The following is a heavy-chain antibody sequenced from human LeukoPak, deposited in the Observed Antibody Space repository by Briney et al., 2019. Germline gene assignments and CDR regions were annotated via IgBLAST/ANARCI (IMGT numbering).Heavy chain of an antibody. J-gene: IGHJ3*02. V-gene: IGHV4-4*09. CDR1: GGSFSGYY. CDR2: IYTSGST. D-gene: IGHD3-10*01. Sequence: SETLSLTCAVYGGSFSGYYWSWIRQPPGKGLEWIGYIYTSGSTNYNPSLKSRVTISVDTSKNQFSLKLSSVTAADTAVYYCARGWPPGYYGPDAFDIWGQGTMVTVSS. CDR3: ARGWPPGYYGPDAFDI.